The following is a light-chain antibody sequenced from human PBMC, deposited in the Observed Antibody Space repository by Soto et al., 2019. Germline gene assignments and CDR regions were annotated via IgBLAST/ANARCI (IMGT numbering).Light chain of an antibody. J-gene: IGLJ1*01. CDR2: DVI. Sequence: QSALTQPASVSGSPGQSITISCTGTSSDVAAYNSVSWYQQYPGKAPKLMIYDVIYRPSGVSNCFSVSKSANTASLTISGLQAEDEADYYCSSYTTSGNYVFGTGTKLTVL. V-gene: IGLV2-14*01. CDR3: SSYTTSGNYV. CDR1: SSDVAAYNS.